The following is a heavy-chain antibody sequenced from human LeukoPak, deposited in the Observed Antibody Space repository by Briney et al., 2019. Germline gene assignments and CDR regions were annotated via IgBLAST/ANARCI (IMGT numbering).Heavy chain of an antibody. CDR3: ARDPKSRMKQWLPTSMPGY. CDR1: GYTFTGYY. V-gene: IGHV1-2*02. J-gene: IGHJ4*02. Sequence: GASVKVSCTASGYTFTGYYMHWVRQAPGQGLEWMGWINPNSGGTNYAQKFQGRVTMTRDTSISTAYMELSRLRSDDTAVYYCARDPKSRMKQWLPTSMPGYWGQGTLVTVSS. D-gene: IGHD6-19*01. CDR2: INPNSGGT.